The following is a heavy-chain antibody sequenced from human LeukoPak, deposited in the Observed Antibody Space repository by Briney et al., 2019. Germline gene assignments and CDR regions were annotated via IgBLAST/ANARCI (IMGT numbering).Heavy chain of an antibody. CDR2: IYYSGST. D-gene: IGHD3-22*01. CDR1: GYSISSGYY. Sequence: KPSETLSLTCTVSGYSISSGYYWGWIRQPPGKGLEWIGYIYYSGSTNYNPSLKSRVTISVDTSKNQFSLKLSSVTAADTAVYYCARVLRVGYYYDSSGYPERAFDIWGQGTMVTVSS. V-gene: IGHV4-61*01. J-gene: IGHJ3*02. CDR3: ARVLRVGYYYDSSGYPERAFDI.